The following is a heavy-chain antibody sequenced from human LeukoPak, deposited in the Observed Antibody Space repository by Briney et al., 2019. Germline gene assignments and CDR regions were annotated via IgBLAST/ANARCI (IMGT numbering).Heavy chain of an antibody. CDR1: GYTFTSYG. J-gene: IGHJ4*02. Sequence: AASVKVSCKASGYTFTSYGISWVRQAPGQGLEWMGGIIPIFGTANYAQKFQGRVTITTDESTSTAYMELSSLRSEDTAVYYCARFNSGYYRYYFDYWGQGTLVTVSS. V-gene: IGHV1-69*05. D-gene: IGHD3-22*01. CDR2: IIPIFGTA. CDR3: ARFNSGYYRYYFDY.